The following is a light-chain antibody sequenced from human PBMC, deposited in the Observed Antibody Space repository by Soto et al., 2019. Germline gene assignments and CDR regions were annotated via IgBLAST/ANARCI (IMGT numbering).Light chain of an antibody. J-gene: IGLJ3*02. CDR1: SSDVGNYEY. Sequence: QSVLTQPPSASGSPGQSVTISCTGTSSDVGNYEYVSWYQQRPRTAPKLIIYEVTKRPSGVPDRFSGSKSGNTASLTVSGLQAEDEADYYCAAWDDSLNGVVFGGGTQLTVL. CDR3: AAWDDSLNGVV. V-gene: IGLV2-8*01. CDR2: EVT.